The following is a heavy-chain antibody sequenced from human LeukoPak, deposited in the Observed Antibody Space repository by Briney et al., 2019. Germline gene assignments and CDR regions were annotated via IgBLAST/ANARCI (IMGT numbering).Heavy chain of an antibody. CDR2: ISGSGGST. Sequence: PGGSLRLSCAASGFTFSSYAMSWVRQAPGKGLEWVSAISGSGGSTYYADSVKGRFTISRDNSKNTLYLQMNSLRAEDTAVYYCAKDGGYCSSTRCYTIMFDYWGQGTLVTVSS. J-gene: IGHJ4*02. CDR1: GFTFSSYA. CDR3: AKDGGYCSSTRCYTIMFDY. D-gene: IGHD2-2*02. V-gene: IGHV3-23*01.